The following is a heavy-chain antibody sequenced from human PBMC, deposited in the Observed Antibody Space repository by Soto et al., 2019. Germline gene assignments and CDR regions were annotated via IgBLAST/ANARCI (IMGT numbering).Heavy chain of an antibody. V-gene: IGHV1-18*04. CDR2: ISAYNGNT. J-gene: IGHJ4*02. Sequence: ASVKVSCKASGYTVTSYGISCVRQAPGQVLEWMGWISAYNGNTNYAQKLQGRVTMTTDTSTSTAYMELRSLRSDDTAVYYCARGANYYDSSGPQEFDYWGQGTLVTVSS. CDR3: ARGANYYDSSGPQEFDY. D-gene: IGHD3-22*01. CDR1: GYTVTSYG.